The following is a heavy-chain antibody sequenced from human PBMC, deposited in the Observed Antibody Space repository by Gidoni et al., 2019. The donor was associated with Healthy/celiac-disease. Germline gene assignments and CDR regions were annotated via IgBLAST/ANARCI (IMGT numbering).Heavy chain of an antibody. J-gene: IGHJ4*02. CDR1: GGSFSGYY. D-gene: IGHD6-6*01. CDR2: INHSGST. CDR3: ARRPIPEYSSSALVYYFDY. V-gene: IGHV4-34*01. Sequence: QVQLQQWGAGLLKPSETLSLTCAVYGGSFSGYYWRWIRQPPGKGLEWIGEINHSGSTNYNPSLKSRVTISVDTSKNQFSLKLSSVTAADTAVYYCARRPIPEYSSSALVYYFDYWGQGTLVTVSS.